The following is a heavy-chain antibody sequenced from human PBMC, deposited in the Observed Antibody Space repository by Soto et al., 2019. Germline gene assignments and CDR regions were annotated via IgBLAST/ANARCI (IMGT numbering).Heavy chain of an antibody. V-gene: IGHV1-8*01. J-gene: IGHJ4*02. D-gene: IGHD2-2*01. CDR2: MNPNSGNT. Sequence: GASVKVSCKASGYTFTSYDINWVRQATGQGLEWMGWMNPNSGNTGYAQKFQGRVTMTRNTSISTAYMELSSLRSEDTAVYYCARGLDIVVVPAAQVDDWGQGTLVTVSS. CDR3: ARGLDIVVVPAAQVDD. CDR1: GYTFTSYD.